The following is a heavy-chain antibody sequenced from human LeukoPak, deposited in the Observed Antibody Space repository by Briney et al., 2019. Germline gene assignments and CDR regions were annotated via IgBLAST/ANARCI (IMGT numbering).Heavy chain of an antibody. D-gene: IGHD6-19*01. Sequence: SETLSLTCAVYGGSFSGYYWSWIRQPPGKGLEWIGEINHSGSTNYNPSLKSRVTISVDTSKNQFSLKLSSVTAADTAVYYCASGIAVASPLFGWGQGTLVTVSS. J-gene: IGHJ4*02. CDR2: INHSGST. V-gene: IGHV4-34*01. CDR3: ASGIAVASPLFG. CDR1: GGSFSGYY.